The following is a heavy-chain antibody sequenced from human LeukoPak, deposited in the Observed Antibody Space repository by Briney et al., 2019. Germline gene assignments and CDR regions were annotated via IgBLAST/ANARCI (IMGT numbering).Heavy chain of an antibody. Sequence: GGSLRLSCAASGFIFGAFGIHWVRQAPGKGLEWVAFIRYDGSNEYYADSVKGRFTISRDNSKSTLYLQMNSLRPAYTAMYYCAKDRMATIKPGVYFDSWGQGTLVTVSS. CDR1: GFIFGAFG. CDR2: IRYDGSNE. J-gene: IGHJ4*02. D-gene: IGHD5-24*01. V-gene: IGHV3-30*02. CDR3: AKDRMATIKPGVYFDS.